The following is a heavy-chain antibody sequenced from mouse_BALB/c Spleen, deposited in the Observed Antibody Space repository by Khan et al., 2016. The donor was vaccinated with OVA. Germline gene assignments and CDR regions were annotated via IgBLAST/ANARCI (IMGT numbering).Heavy chain of an antibody. D-gene: IGHD4-1*01. CDR1: GYTFINYW. CDR2: INPSTGYT. CDR3: ARRGLSWDVDY. J-gene: IGHJ2*01. Sequence: QVQLKQSGAELAKPGASVKMSCKASGYTFINYWILWIKQRPGQGLEWIGYINPSTGYTEYNQNFKDKATLTADKSSSTAYMQLSSLTYEDSTVYYCARRGLSWDVDYWGQGTTVTVSS. V-gene: IGHV1-7*01.